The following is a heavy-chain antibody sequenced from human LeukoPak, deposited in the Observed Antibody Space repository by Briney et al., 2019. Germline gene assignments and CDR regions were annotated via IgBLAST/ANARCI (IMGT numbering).Heavy chain of an antibody. Sequence: SETLSLTCTVSGASIKNNYWSWIRQPPGKGLEWIGYGHYTGSTKYNPSLKSRVTISLDTSKSQFSLKLSFVTAADTAVYYCARVVLHPDYWGQGTLVTVSS. CDR1: GASIKNNY. CDR3: ARVVLHPDY. D-gene: IGHD4/OR15-4a*01. V-gene: IGHV4-59*12. CDR2: GHYTGST. J-gene: IGHJ4*02.